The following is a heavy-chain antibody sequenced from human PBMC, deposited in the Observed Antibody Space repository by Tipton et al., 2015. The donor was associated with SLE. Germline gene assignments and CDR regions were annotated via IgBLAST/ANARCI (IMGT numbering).Heavy chain of an antibody. CDR3: ASDKTGGFFDY. Sequence: TLSLTCTVPGGSFSGYYWSWIRQPPGKGLEWIGEINHSGSTNYNPSLKSRVTISVDTSKNQFSLKLSSVTAADTAVYYCASDKTGGFFDYWGQGTLVTVSS. CDR1: GGSFSGYY. CDR2: INHSGST. D-gene: IGHD7-27*01. V-gene: IGHV4-34*01. J-gene: IGHJ4*02.